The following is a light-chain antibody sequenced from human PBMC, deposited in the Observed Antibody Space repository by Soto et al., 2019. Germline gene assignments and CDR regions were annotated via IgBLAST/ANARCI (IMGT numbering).Light chain of an antibody. J-gene: IGKJ2*03. V-gene: IGKV1-39*01. Sequence: DIQVTQSPSSLSASVGDRVTITCRASQSIRTYLNWYQQRPGKPPKLLIHTASTLQSGVPSRFSGSGSGTDFTRTISSLQPEDFATYYCQQTYSTLNSFGQGTK. CDR1: QSIRTY. CDR3: QQTYSTLNS. CDR2: TAS.